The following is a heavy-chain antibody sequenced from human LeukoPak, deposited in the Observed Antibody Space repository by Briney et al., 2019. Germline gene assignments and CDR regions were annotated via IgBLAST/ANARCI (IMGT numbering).Heavy chain of an antibody. Sequence: PSETLSLTCTVSGGSISSYYWSWIRQPPGKGLEWIGYIYYSGSTNYNPSLKSRVTISVDTSKSQFSLKLSSVTAADTAVYYCARDSPVTQIDYWGQGTLVTVSS. V-gene: IGHV4-59*01. D-gene: IGHD2-21*02. CDR3: ARDSPVTQIDY. CDR2: IYYSGST. J-gene: IGHJ4*02. CDR1: GGSISSYY.